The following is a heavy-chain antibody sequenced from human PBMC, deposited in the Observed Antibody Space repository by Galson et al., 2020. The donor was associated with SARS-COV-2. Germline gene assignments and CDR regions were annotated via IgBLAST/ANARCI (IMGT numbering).Heavy chain of an antibody. J-gene: IGHJ4*02. D-gene: IGHD6-13*01. Sequence: ETLSLTCTVSGGSISSSSYYWGWIRQPPGKGLEWIGSIYYSGSTYYNPSLKSRVTISVDTSKNQFSLKLSSVTAADTAVYYCARAMGIAAAGTNLDYWGQGTLVTVSS. CDR2: IYYSGST. CDR3: ARAMGIAAAGTNLDY. CDR1: GGSISSSSYY. V-gene: IGHV4-39*01.